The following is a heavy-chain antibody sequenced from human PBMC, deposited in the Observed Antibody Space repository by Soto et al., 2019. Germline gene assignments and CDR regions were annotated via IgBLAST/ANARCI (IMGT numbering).Heavy chain of an antibody. CDR2: IRQDESEK. Sequence: EVQLVESGGGLVQPGGSLRLSCAVSGLTFRDYWMSWVGQAPGKGLEWVANIRQDESEKNYADSVKGRFTISRDNAKSSVYLQMNSLRAEDTAVYYCTNDKFSGSYYVRGLTYYFEYWGQGTLVTVSS. J-gene: IGHJ4*02. V-gene: IGHV3-7*03. CDR1: GLTFRDYW. CDR3: TNDKFSGSYYVRGLTYYFEY. D-gene: IGHD1-26*01.